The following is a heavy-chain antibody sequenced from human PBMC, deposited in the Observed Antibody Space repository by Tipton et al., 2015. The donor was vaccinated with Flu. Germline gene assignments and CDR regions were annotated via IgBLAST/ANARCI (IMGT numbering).Heavy chain of an antibody. CDR1: GGSISKSY. V-gene: IGHV4-4*07. D-gene: IGHD5-12*01. Sequence: LRLSCTVSGGSISKSYWSWIRQPAGKGLEWIGRLSTSGSTNYNASLESRVTMSRDTSKNQFSLRLRSATVADTALYFCARDLRGYSGYTGGDAFDVWGQGTLVTVSS. J-gene: IGHJ3*01. CDR3: ARDLRGYSGYTGGDAFDV. CDR2: LSTSGST.